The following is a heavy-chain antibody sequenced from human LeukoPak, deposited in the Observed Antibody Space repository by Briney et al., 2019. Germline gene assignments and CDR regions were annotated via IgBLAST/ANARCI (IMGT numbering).Heavy chain of an antibody. V-gene: IGHV3-64*01. CDR3: ARDSGGPKNFSSFDY. J-gene: IGHJ4*02. CDR2: ISIKGGST. CDR1: GFTFSYYA. Sequence: GGSLRLSCAASGFTFSYYAMHWVRQAPGKGLEYVSTISIKGGSTYYANSVKGRFIISRYNSKNTLFLQMGSLRTEDMAIYYCARDSGGPKNFSSFDYWGQGTLVTVSS. D-gene: IGHD3-10*01.